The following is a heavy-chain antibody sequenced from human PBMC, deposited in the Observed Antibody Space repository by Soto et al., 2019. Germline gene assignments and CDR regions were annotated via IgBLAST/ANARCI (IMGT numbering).Heavy chain of an antibody. Sequence: QLQLQESGPGLVKPSETLSLTCTVSGGSISSSSYYWGWIRQPPGKGLEWIGSIYYSGSTCYNPSLKSRVTISVDTSKNQFSLKLSSVTAADTAVYYCARSSPHSGYYAPCDYWGQGTLVTVSS. D-gene: IGHD3-22*01. CDR2: IYYSGST. V-gene: IGHV4-39*01. J-gene: IGHJ4*02. CDR3: ARSSPHSGYYAPCDY. CDR1: GGSISSSSYY.